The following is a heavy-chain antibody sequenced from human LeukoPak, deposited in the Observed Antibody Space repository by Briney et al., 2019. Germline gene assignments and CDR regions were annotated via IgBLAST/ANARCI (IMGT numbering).Heavy chain of an antibody. D-gene: IGHD3-10*01. CDR3: AKDTVEAWFFYFDY. Sequence: GGSLRLSCAASGFTFSSYAMSWVRQAPGKGLEWVSAISGSGGSTYYTDSVKGRFTISRDNSKNTLYLQMNSLRAEDTAVYYCAKDTVEAWFFYFDYWGQGTLVTVSS. V-gene: IGHV3-23*01. J-gene: IGHJ4*02. CDR1: GFTFSSYA. CDR2: ISGSGGST.